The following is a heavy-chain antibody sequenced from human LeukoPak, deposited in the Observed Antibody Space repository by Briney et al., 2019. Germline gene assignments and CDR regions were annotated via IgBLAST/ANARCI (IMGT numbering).Heavy chain of an antibody. Sequence: HPGGSLRLSCAASGFTFSSTWMHWVRQAPGKGLVWVSRITSDGSSTIYADSVKGRLTTSRDNAKNSLFLQMNSLRVEDTALYYCARVSAAGTGFLDLWGRGTLVLVSA. CDR2: ITSDGSST. CDR3: ARVSAAGTGFLDL. V-gene: IGHV3-74*01. J-gene: IGHJ2*01. CDR1: GFTFSSTW. D-gene: IGHD6-13*01.